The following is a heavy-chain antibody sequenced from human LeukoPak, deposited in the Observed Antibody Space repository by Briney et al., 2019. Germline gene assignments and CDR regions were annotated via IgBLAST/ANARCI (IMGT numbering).Heavy chain of an antibody. CDR3: ARAGDIVGATNYYYGMDV. CDR2: INSDGSST. V-gene: IGHV3-74*01. CDR1: GFTFSSYW. Sequence: GGSLRLSCAASGFTFSSYWMNWVRQVPGKGLVWVSRINSDGSSTSYADSVKGRFTISRDNAKNTLYLQMNSLRAEDTAVYYCARAGDIVGATNYYYGMDVWGQGTTVTVSS. J-gene: IGHJ6*02. D-gene: IGHD1-26*01.